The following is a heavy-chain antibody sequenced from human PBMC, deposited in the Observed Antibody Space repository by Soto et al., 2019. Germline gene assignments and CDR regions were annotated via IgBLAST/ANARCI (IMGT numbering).Heavy chain of an antibody. Sequence: GGSLRLSCAASGFTFSSYTMSWVRQAPGKGLEWVAVISYDGRYKFYADSVQGRFTISRDDSKNTLDLQVNSLRAEDTAVYYCARPTIAARPSPIDYWGQGTLVTVSS. D-gene: IGHD6-6*01. J-gene: IGHJ4*02. CDR2: ISYDGRYK. V-gene: IGHV3-30*04. CDR3: ARPTIAARPSPIDY. CDR1: GFTFSSYT.